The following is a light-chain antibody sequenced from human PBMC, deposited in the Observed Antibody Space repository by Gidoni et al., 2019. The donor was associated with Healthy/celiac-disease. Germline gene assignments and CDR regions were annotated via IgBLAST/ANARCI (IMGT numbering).Light chain of an antibody. CDR3: QQYNSYLYT. V-gene: IGKV1-5*03. J-gene: IGKJ2*01. Sequence: DIHMTQSPSTLSASVGDRVTITCRASQSISSWLAWYQQKPGKAPKLLSYKASSLESGVPSRFSGSGSGTEFTLTISSLQPDDFATYYCQQYNSYLYTFGQGTKLEIK. CDR1: QSISSW. CDR2: KAS.